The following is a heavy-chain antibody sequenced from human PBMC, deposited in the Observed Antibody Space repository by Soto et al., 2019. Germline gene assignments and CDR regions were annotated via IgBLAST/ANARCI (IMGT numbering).Heavy chain of an antibody. D-gene: IGHD2-8*01. CDR3: SRRGVPPRSFDY. V-gene: IGHV5-51*01. CDR1: GYNFAGYW. Sequence: GAALKISWKGSGYNFAGYWIAWVREKPAKGLELMRSTDPSDSDPRYRPSFQGHVPLSADKSISSPYLQWSSLRASDTAMYYCSRRGVPPRSFDYRGQGSPGTVSS. J-gene: IGHJ4*02. CDR2: TDPSDSDP.